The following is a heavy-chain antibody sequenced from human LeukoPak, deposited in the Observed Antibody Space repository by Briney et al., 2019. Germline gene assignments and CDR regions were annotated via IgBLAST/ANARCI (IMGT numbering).Heavy chain of an antibody. CDR1: GFTFSDYY. V-gene: IGHV3-11*01. D-gene: IGHD5-12*01. J-gene: IGHJ4*02. Sequence: SGGSLRLSCAASGFTFSDYYMSWIRQAPGKGLEWVAYITSSGDDIYYADSVKGRFTISRDNAKNALFLRMSSLRVEDTATYYCTSDIVATSGDFWGQGTLVSVSS. CDR2: ITSSGDDI. CDR3: TSDIVATSGDF.